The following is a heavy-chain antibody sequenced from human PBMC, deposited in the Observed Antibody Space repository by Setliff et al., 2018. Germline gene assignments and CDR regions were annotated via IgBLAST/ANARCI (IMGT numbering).Heavy chain of an antibody. CDR3: AGPGVPAAMFSGMDV. CDR2: ISAYNGNT. J-gene: IGHJ6*02. V-gene: IGHV1-18*01. D-gene: IGHD2-2*01. Sequence: ASVKVSCKASGYTFTSYGISWVRQAPGQGLEWMGWISAYNGNTNYAQKLQGRVTMTTDTSTNTAYMELRSLRSDDTAVYYCAGPGVPAAMFSGMDVWGQGTTVTVSS. CDR1: GYTFTSYG.